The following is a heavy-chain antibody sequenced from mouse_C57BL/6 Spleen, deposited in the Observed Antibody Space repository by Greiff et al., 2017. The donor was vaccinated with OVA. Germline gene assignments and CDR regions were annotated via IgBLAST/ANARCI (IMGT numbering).Heavy chain of an antibody. CDR2: IRSKSNNYAT. CDR1: GFSFNTYA. V-gene: IGHV10-1*01. J-gene: IGHJ2*01. D-gene: IGHD2-2*01. CDR3: VRHGYDYYFDY. Sequence: EVKLQESGGGLVQPKGSLKLSCAASGFSFNTYAMNWVRQAPGKGLEWVARIRSKSNNYATYYADSVKDRFTISRDDSESMLYLQMNNLKTEDTAMYYCVRHGYDYYFDYWGQGTTLTVSS.